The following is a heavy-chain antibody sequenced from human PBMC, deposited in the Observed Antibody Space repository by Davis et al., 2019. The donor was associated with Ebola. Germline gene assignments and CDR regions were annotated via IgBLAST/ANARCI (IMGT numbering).Heavy chain of an antibody. Sequence: SETLSLTCTVSGGSISSYYWSWIRQPPGKGLEWIGYIYYSGSTNYNPSLKSRVTISLDTSKNQFSLKLSSVTAADTAVYYCARAMTTVTRNSGYYYYYGMDVWGQGTTVTVSS. J-gene: IGHJ6*02. CDR2: IYYSGST. D-gene: IGHD4-17*01. CDR3: ARAMTTVTRNSGYYYYYGMDV. CDR1: GGSISSYY. V-gene: IGHV4-59*01.